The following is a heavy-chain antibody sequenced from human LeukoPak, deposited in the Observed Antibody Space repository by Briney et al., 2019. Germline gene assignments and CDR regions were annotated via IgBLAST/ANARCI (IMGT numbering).Heavy chain of an antibody. D-gene: IGHD3-22*01. Sequence: ASVKVSCKASGYTFTSYDINWVRQANGQGLEWMGWMNPNSGNAGYEQKFQGRVTMTRNTSISTAYMELSSLRSEDTAVYFCARHRLHRIYYDTTGYYHDACDIWGQGTMVTVSS. V-gene: IGHV1-8*01. CDR1: GYTFTSYD. CDR2: MNPNSGNA. J-gene: IGHJ3*02. CDR3: ARHRLHRIYYDTTGYYHDACDI.